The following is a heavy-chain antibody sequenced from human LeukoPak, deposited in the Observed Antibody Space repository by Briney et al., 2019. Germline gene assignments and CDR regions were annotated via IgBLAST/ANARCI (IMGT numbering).Heavy chain of an antibody. D-gene: IGHD2-2*01. Sequence: GGSLRLSCAASGFIFNTYAMTWVRQAPGKGLEWVSAISGGGGNAYYAAPVKGRFTFSRDNSKSTLYLQMNSLRAEDTAVYYCARAGGDSAALSFFDYWGQGTLVTVSS. CDR2: ISGGGGNA. V-gene: IGHV3-23*01. CDR3: ARAGGDSAALSFFDY. J-gene: IGHJ4*02. CDR1: GFIFNTYA.